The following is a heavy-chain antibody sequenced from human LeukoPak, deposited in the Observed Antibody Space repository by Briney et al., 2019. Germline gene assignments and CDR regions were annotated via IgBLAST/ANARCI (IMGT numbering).Heavy chain of an antibody. D-gene: IGHD3-3*01. V-gene: IGHV3-7*01. J-gene: IGHJ4*02. CDR3: ARLFGSVTTYDY. Sequence: GGSLGLSCAASGFTFRDYAMTWIRQAPGKGLEWVASIWPDGSTKYYVDSVKGRFTISRDNAKSSLYLQMSSLRGEDTAVYYCARLFGSVTTYDYWGQGTLVAVSS. CDR2: IWPDGSTK. CDR1: GFTFRDYA.